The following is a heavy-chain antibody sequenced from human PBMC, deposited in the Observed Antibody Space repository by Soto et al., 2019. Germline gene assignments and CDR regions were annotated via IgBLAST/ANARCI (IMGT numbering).Heavy chain of an antibody. Sequence: SETLSLTCTVSGGSISSGAYYWSWIRQHPGKGLEWIGYIYYSGSTYYNPSLKSRVTISVDTSKDQFSLKLSSVTAADTAVYYCARDQETSGARAYYYYGMDVWGQGPTGTVSS. J-gene: IGHJ6*02. D-gene: IGHD6-19*01. V-gene: IGHV4-31*03. CDR1: GGSISSGAYY. CDR3: ARDQETSGARAYYYYGMDV. CDR2: IYYSGST.